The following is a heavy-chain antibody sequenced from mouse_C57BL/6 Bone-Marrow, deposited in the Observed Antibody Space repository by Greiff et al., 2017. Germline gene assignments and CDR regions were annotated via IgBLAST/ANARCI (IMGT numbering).Heavy chain of an antibody. J-gene: IGHJ4*01. D-gene: IGHD1-1*01. CDR3: ARRELLLHTGDSYAMDY. V-gene: IGHV1-78*01. Sequence: VQLVESDAELVKPGASVKISCKASGYTFTDHTIHWMKQRPEQGLEWIGYIYPRDGSTNYNEKFKGKATLTADKSSSSAYMQLNSLTSEDSAVYFCARRELLLHTGDSYAMDYWGKGTSVTVSS. CDR2: IYPRDGST. CDR1: GYTFTDHT.